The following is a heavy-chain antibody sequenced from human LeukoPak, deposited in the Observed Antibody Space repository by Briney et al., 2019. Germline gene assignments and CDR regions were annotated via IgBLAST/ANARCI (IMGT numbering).Heavy chain of an antibody. V-gene: IGHV4-34*01. Sequence: SETLSLTCAVYGGSFSGYYWSWIRQPPGKGLEWIGEINHSGSTNYNPSLKSRVTISVDTSKNQLSLKLSSVTAADTAVYYCARQTYYYDSSGYYPYYYYYMDVWGKGTTVTISS. D-gene: IGHD3-22*01. CDR2: INHSGST. CDR3: ARQTYYYDSSGYYPYYYYYMDV. CDR1: GGSFSGYY. J-gene: IGHJ6*03.